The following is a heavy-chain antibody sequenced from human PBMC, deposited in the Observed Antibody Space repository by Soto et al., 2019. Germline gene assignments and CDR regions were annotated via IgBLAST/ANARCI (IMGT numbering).Heavy chain of an antibody. D-gene: IGHD2-8*01. CDR3: AKLGFVLMELYYFHQ. CDR1: GFTFNTYA. CDR2: ISGSGFST. V-gene: IGHV3-23*01. J-gene: IGHJ4*01. Sequence: LRLSCAASGFTFNTYAMSWVRQAPGQGLEWVSAISGSGFSTYYADSVKGRFSISSDSSKNTLFLQMNSLRADDTAVYFCAKLGFVLMELYYFHQWGHGTLVTVSS.